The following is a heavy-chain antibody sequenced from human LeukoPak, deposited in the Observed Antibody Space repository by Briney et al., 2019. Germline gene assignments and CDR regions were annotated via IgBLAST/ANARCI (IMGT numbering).Heavy chain of an antibody. CDR1: GFTFSSYA. V-gene: IGHV3-15*01. Sequence: KPGGSLRLSCAASGFTFSSYAMSWVRQAPGKGLEWVGRIKSKTDGGTTDYAAPVKGRFTISRDDSKNTLYLQMNSLKTEDTAVYYCTTTPPYQLPYPYYYYYYMDVWGKGTTVTVSS. D-gene: IGHD2-2*01. CDR2: IKSKTDGGTT. CDR3: TTTPPYQLPYPYYYYYYMDV. J-gene: IGHJ6*03.